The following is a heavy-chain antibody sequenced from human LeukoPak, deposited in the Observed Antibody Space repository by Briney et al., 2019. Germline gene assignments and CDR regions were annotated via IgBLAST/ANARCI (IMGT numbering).Heavy chain of an antibody. V-gene: IGHV4-59*01. D-gene: IGHD2-21*02. J-gene: IGHJ3*01. Sequence: PSETLSLTCAVSGDSINSYFWTWIRQPPGKGLEWLGYIYSRGTTAYNPSFESRLTMSTDTSKNQFSLTLRTVPTADTAVYFCALVTGTHDAFDVWGQPIMVTVSS. CDR1: GDSINSYF. CDR2: IYSRGTT. CDR3: ALVTGTHDAFDV.